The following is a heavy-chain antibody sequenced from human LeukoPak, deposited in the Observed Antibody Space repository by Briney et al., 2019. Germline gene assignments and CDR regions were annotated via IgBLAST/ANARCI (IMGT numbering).Heavy chain of an antibody. J-gene: IGHJ4*02. CDR3: ARAEF. D-gene: IGHD3-10*01. CDR1: GFCFGSYE. CDR2: ISNNGTIV. V-gene: IGHV3-48*03. Sequence: GGSLRLSCAASGFCFGSYEMHWVRQAPGKGLDWLSYISNNGTIVYYADSVKGPFTTSRDNAKNSLFLQMNSLRAEDAAVYYCARAEFWGQGTLVTVSS.